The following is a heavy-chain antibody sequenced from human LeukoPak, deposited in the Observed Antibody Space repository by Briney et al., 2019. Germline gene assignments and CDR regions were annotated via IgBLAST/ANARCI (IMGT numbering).Heavy chain of an antibody. CDR3: ARASRGGSSGPGSYFNNWFDP. CDR2: IIPILGTV. D-gene: IGHD3-10*01. J-gene: IGHJ5*02. V-gene: IGHV1-69*13. CDR1: GGTFSSYA. Sequence: SVKVSCKAFGGTFSSYAISWVRQAPGQGLEWMGGIIPILGTVRNAQRCQGRVTITADESTSTAYMERSSLRSEDTAVYYCARASRGGSSGPGSYFNNWFDPWGQGPLVTVSS.